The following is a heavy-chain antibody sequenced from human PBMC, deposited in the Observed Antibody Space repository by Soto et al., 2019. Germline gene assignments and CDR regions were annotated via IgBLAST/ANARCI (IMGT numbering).Heavy chain of an antibody. V-gene: IGHV5-51*01. CDR2: IYPTDSDT. CDR1: GYIFTTYW. J-gene: IGHJ6*02. D-gene: IGHD5-12*01. CDR3: ARSGSSSHGMDV. Sequence: PGESLKISCQGSGYIFTTYWIGWVRQMPGKGLEWMGIIYPTDSDTRYSPSFQGQVTISADKSISTAYLQWSSLRASDTAVYYCARSGSSSHGMDVWRQGTTATVSS.